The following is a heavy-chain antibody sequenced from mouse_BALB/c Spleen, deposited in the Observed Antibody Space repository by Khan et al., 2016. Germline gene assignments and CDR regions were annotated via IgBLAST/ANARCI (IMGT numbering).Heavy chain of an antibody. Sequence: QVQLQQSGAELAKPGASVKMSCKASGYTFTSYWMHWVKQRPGQGLEWIGYINPSTGYTEYNQKFKDKATLTADKSSSTAYMQLSSLTSEDSAVYYGARRGYYERGDAMDYWGQGTSVTVSS. D-gene: IGHD2-3*01. CDR3: ARRGYYERGDAMDY. CDR2: INPSTGYT. J-gene: IGHJ4*01. CDR1: GYTFTSYW. V-gene: IGHV1-7*01.